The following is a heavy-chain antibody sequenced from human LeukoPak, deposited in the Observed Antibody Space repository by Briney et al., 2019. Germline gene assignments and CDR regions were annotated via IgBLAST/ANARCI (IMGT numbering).Heavy chain of an antibody. J-gene: IGHJ4*02. D-gene: IGHD6-13*01. CDR3: ARTISSSWSGDFDY. Sequence: SGPTLVNPTQTLTLTCTFSGFSLSTSGVGVGWIRQPPGKALEWLALIYWNDDKRYSPSLKSRLTITKDTSKNQVVLTMTNMDPVDTATYYCARTISSSWSGDFDYWGQGTLVTVSS. CDR2: IYWNDDK. CDR1: GFSLSTSGVG. V-gene: IGHV2-5*01.